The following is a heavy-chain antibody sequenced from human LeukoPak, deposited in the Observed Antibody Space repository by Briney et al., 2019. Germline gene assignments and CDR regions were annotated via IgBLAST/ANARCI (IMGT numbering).Heavy chain of an antibody. CDR3: ATPKDGSGSYYGYYFDY. J-gene: IGHJ4*02. CDR2: IYYSGST. V-gene: IGHV4-59*05. D-gene: IGHD3-10*01. Sequence: SETLSLTCTVSGGSISSYYWSWIRQPAGKGLEWIGSIYYSGSTYYNPSLKSRVTISVDTSKNQFSLKLSSVTAADTAVYYCATPKDGSGSYYGYYFDYWGQGTLATVSS. CDR1: GGSISSYY.